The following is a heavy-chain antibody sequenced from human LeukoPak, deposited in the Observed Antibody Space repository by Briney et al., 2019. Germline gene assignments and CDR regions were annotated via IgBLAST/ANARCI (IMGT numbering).Heavy chain of an antibody. CDR3: ARTFGILTGPFDY. D-gene: IGHD3-9*01. CDR2: IWYDGSNK. CDR1: GFTFSNYG. V-gene: IGHV3-33*01. Sequence: PGGSLRLSCAASGFTFSNYGMHWVRQAPGKGLEWVAVIWYDGSNKYYADSVKGRFTISRDNSKNTLYLQMNSLRAEDTAVYYCARTFGILTGPFDYWGQGTLVTVSS. J-gene: IGHJ4*02.